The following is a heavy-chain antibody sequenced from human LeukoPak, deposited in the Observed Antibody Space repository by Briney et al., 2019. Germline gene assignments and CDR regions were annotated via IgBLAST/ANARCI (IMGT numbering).Heavy chain of an antibody. Sequence: SETLSLTCAVYGGSFSGYYWSWIRQPPGKGLEWIGEINHSGSTNYNPSLKSRVTISVDTSKNQFPLKLSSVTAADTAVYYCASAGYCSGGSCYPGALFDYWGQGTLVTVSS. J-gene: IGHJ4*02. CDR3: ASAGYCSGGSCYPGALFDY. CDR2: INHSGST. D-gene: IGHD2-15*01. CDR1: GGSFSGYY. V-gene: IGHV4-34*01.